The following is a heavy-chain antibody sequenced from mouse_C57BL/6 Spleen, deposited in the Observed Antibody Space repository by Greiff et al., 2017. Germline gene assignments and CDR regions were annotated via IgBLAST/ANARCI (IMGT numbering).Heavy chain of an antibody. D-gene: IGHD2-3*01. CDR3: ARSLDGYYVSAY. Sequence: EVQLQQSGPELVKPGASVKISCKASGYTFTDYYMNWVKQSHGKSLEWIGDINPNNGGTSYNQKFKGKATLTVDKSSSTAYMELRSLTSEDSAVYYCARSLDGYYVSAYWGQGTLVTVSA. J-gene: IGHJ3*01. CDR2: INPNNGGT. CDR1: GYTFTDYY. V-gene: IGHV1-26*01.